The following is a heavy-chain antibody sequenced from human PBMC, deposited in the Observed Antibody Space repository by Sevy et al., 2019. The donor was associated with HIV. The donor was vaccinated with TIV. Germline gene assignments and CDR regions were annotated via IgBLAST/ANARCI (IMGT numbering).Heavy chain of an antibody. V-gene: IGHV3-23*01. CDR2: ISGSGGSGTKT. D-gene: IGHD3-22*01. Sequence: GGSLRLSCAASGFTFSNYAMNWVRQAPGKGLEWVSGISGSGGSGTKTNYADSVKGRCTSSRDDSKNSLFLQLNGLRAEDTAIYYCARKDDSSGYFDYWGQGTLVTVSS. CDR1: GFTFSNYA. J-gene: IGHJ4*02. CDR3: ARKDDSSGYFDY.